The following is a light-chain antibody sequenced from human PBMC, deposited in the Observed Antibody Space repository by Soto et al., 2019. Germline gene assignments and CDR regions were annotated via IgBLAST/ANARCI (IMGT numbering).Light chain of an antibody. CDR2: GAS. Sequence: EIVLTQSPGTRSLSPGERATLSCRASQSVSGSYLAWYQQKPGQAPRLLIYGASSRATGIPDRFSGSGSGTDFTLTISRLEPEDFSVFYCQQYGGSPYTFGQGTNLEIK. J-gene: IGKJ2*01. V-gene: IGKV3-20*01. CDR3: QQYGGSPYT. CDR1: QSVSGSY.